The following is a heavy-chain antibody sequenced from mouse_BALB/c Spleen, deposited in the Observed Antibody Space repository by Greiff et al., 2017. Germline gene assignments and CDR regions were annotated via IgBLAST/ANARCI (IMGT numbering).Heavy chain of an antibody. CDR3: TRTTATYFDY. V-gene: IGHV1-5*01. CDR2: IYPGNSDN. Sequence: EVQLQQSGTVLARPGASVKMSCKASGYTFTSYWMHWVKQRPGQGLEWIGAIYPGNSDNSYNQKFKGKAKLTAVTSNSTAYMELSSLTNEDSAVYYCTRTTATYFDYWGQGTTLTVSS. CDR1: GYTFTSYW. J-gene: IGHJ2*01. D-gene: IGHD1-2*01.